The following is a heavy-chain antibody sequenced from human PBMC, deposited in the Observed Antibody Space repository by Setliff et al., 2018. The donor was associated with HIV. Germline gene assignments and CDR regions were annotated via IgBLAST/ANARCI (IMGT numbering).Heavy chain of an antibody. CDR3: ARRVILSYGYYFDY. V-gene: IGHV4-31*03. CDR1: GVSISSGGYY. D-gene: IGHD3-16*02. J-gene: IGHJ4*02. CDR2: IYYSGTT. Sequence: SETLSLTCTVSGVSISSGGYYWNWIRQHPGKGLECIGYIYYSGTTHYNPSLKSRVLISVDTSKNQFSLKLSSVTAADTAVYHCARRVILSYGYYFDYWGQGTLVTVSS.